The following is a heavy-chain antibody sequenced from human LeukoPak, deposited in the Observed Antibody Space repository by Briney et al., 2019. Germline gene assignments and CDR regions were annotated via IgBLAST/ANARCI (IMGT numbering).Heavy chain of an antibody. CDR1: GFTFSRYG. CDR3: AKDRHVWGYSYGQTFDY. CDR2: TRYDGSDK. Sequence: PGGSLRLSCAASGFTFSRYGMHWVRQAPGKGLEWVAFTRYDGSDKYYVESVKGRFTISRDNSKNTLYLQMNSLRAEDTAMYFCAKDRHVWGYSYGQTFDYWGQGTLVIVSS. D-gene: IGHD5-18*01. V-gene: IGHV3-30*02. J-gene: IGHJ4*02.